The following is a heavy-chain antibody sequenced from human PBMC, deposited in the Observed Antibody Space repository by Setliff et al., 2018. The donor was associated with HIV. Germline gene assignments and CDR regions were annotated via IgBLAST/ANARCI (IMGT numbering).Heavy chain of an antibody. CDR1: GYSFTNYW. V-gene: IGHV5-51*01. J-gene: IGHJ3*02. Sequence: GESLKISCKGSGYSFTNYWIAWVRQMPGRGLEWMGIIYPGDSDTGYSPSFQGQVTISADKSISTAYLQWSNLKASDTAMYYCARQGDYHILTGYYSGPHDAFDIWGQGTMVTVSS. CDR3: ARQGDYHILTGYYSGPHDAFDI. CDR2: IYPGDSDT. D-gene: IGHD3-9*01.